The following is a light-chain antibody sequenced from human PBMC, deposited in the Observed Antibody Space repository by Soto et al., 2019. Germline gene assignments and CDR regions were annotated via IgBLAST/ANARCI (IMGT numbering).Light chain of an antibody. Sequence: QSALTQPASVSGSPGQSITLSCTGTSSDIGGYDYVSWYQRHPGKAPKLIIYDVNNRPSGVSNRFSGSKSGNTASLTISGLQAEDEADYYCTSYASGSSHVVFGGETKVTVL. V-gene: IGLV2-14*01. CDR2: DVN. CDR1: SSDIGGYDY. CDR3: TSYASGSSHVV. J-gene: IGLJ2*01.